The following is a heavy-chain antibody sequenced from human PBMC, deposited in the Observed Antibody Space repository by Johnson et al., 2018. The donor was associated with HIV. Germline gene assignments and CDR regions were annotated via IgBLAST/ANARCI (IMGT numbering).Heavy chain of an antibody. CDR3: ARGGSDAFDI. Sequence: QVQLVESGGGLVKPGGSMRLSCAASGFTSSDYYMSWIRQAPGKGLEWVSYISSSGTIVYYADSVKGRFTISRDNAKNSLSLQINSLRADDTAVYYCARGGSDAFDIWGQGTMVTVSS. J-gene: IGHJ3*02. D-gene: IGHD3-16*01. CDR2: ISSSGTIV. CDR1: GFTSSDYY. V-gene: IGHV3-11*04.